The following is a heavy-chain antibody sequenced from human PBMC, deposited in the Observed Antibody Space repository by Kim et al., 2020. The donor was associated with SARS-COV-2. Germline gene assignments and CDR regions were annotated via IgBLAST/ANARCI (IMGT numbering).Heavy chain of an antibody. V-gene: IGHV3-48*04. CDR1: GFTFSSYS. J-gene: IGHJ3*02. Sequence: GGSLRLSCAASGFTFSSYSMNWVRQAPGKGLEWVSYISSSSSTIYYADSVKGRFTISRDNAKNSLYLQMNSLRAEDTAVYYCASIQSLWYSSGWSNAFDIWGQGTMVTVSS. CDR2: ISSSSSTI. D-gene: IGHD6-19*01. CDR3: ASIQSLWYSSGWSNAFDI.